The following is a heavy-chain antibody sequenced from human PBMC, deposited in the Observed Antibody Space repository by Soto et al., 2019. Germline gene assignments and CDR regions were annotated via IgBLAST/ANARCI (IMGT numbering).Heavy chain of an antibody. CDR2: IYESGST. CDR1: GESLNYYY. Sequence: PSETLSLTCAVYGESLNYYYWSWIRQSPGQGLEWIGEIYESGSTNYNPSLKSRATISAVWSAQQMPLKLKSVTAADTAVYYCARGQWSDRLLNLGRGTLVTVSS. J-gene: IGHJ4*02. V-gene: IGHV4-34*01. CDR3: ARGQWSDRLLN. D-gene: IGHD2-15*01.